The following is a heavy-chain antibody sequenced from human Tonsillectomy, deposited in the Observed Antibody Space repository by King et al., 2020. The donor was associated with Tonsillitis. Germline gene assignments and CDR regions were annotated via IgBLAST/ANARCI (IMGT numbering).Heavy chain of an antibody. V-gene: IGHV1-2*02. CDR1: GYSFTDYY. CDR3: ARNNGTNYYYGMDV. CDR2: INPNNGGT. J-gene: IGHJ6*02. Sequence: VQLVESGAEVKKPGASVKVSCTGSGYSFTDYYMHWVRQAPGQGLEWMGWINPNNGGTNHAQRFQGRVTMTRDTSISTAYMELRRLRSDDTAVYYSARNNGTNYYYGMDVWGQGTTVTVSS. D-gene: IGHD1/OR15-1a*01.